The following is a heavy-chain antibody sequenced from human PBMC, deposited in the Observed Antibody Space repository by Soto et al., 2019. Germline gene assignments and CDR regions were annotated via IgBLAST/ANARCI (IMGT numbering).Heavy chain of an antibody. V-gene: IGHV4-59*01. D-gene: IGHD2-21*02. J-gene: IGHJ5*02. CDR2: IYYTGIT. CDR3: ARDRTASWFDP. Sequence: QVQLQESGPGLVKPSETLSLTCAVSGGSFSSYYWSWIRQPPGKGLEWIGYIYYTGITSYNPSLKTRVTMSVDTPKNQFSLKLSSVTAADTAVYYCARDRTASWFDPWGQGTLVTVSS. CDR1: GGSFSSYY.